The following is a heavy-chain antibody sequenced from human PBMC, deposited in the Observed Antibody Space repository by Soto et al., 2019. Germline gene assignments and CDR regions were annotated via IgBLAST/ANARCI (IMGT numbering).Heavy chain of an antibody. J-gene: IGHJ4*02. CDR1: GFTFSSYA. CDR2: ISGSGGST. Sequence: GGSLRLSCAASGFTFSSYAMSWVRQAPGKGLEWVSAISGSGGSTYYADSVKGRFTISRDNSKNTLYLQMNSLRAEDTAVSYCAKGGDDLRYFDWLLYFDYWGQGTLVTVSS. V-gene: IGHV3-23*01. D-gene: IGHD3-9*01. CDR3: AKGGDDLRYFDWLLYFDY.